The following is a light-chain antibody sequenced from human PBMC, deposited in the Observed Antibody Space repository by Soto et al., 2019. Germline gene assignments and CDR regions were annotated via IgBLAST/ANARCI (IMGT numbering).Light chain of an antibody. V-gene: IGKV1-5*03. Sequence: DIQMTQSHSTRSASVGDRSTITCRASQSIRYLLAWFQQKPGKAPRLLIYEASRLESGVPSRISGSGSGTEFTLTISSMHTHDFANYYCQQYNNNPWTFGQATKVDIK. CDR1: QSIRYL. CDR3: QQYNNNPWT. CDR2: EAS. J-gene: IGKJ1*01.